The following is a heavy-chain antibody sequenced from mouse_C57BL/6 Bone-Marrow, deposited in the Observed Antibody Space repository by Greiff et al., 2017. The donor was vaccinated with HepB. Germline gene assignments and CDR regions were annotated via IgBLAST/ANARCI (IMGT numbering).Heavy chain of an antibody. D-gene: IGHD1-1*01. CDR1: GYTFTGYW. CDR2: ILPGSGST. J-gene: IGHJ2*01. Sequence: VQLQQSGAELMKPGASVKLSCKATGYTFTGYWIEWVKQRPGHGLEWIGEILPGSGSTNYNGKFKGKATFTADTSSNTAYMQLSSLTTEDSAIYYCARKGYYYGSSYYFDYWGQGTTLTVSS. V-gene: IGHV1-9*01. CDR3: ARKGYYYGSSYYFDY.